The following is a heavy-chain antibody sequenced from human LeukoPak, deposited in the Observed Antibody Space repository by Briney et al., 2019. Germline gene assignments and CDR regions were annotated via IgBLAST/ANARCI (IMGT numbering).Heavy chain of an antibody. J-gene: IGHJ6*03. CDR2: ISGYNGNT. D-gene: IGHD5/OR15-5a*01. CDR1: GYTFTSYG. CDR3: ARGVSGAYYYYYMDV. V-gene: IGHV1-18*01. Sequence: GASVKVSCKASGYTFTSYGISWVRQAPGKGLEWMGWISGYNGNTNYAQKLQGRVTMTTDTSTSTVYMELRSLRSDDTAVYYCARGVSGAYYYYYMDVWGKGTTVTVSS.